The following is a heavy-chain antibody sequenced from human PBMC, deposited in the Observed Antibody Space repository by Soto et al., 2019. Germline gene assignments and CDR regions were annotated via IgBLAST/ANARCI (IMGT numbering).Heavy chain of an antibody. V-gene: IGHV4-34*01. CDR1: CGSFSFYY. D-gene: IGHD6-6*01. CDR2: INHSGST. J-gene: IGHJ2*01. CDR3: ARGRVAARGKGWYFDL. Sequence: LSLTCAVYCGSFSFYYWSLIRQPPVKGLEWIGEINHSGSTNYNPSLKSRVTISVDTSKNQFSLKLSSVTAADTAVYYCARGRVAARGKGWYFDLWGRGTLVTVSS.